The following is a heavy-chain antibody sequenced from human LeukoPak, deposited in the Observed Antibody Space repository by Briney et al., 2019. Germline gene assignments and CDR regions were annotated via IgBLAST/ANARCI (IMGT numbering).Heavy chain of an antibody. CDR3: ARRGTGHGMDV. CDR2: INNDGSSA. V-gene: IGHV3-74*01. Sequence: GGSLRLSCAASGLAFSAYKMHWVRQAPRKGLVWVSRINNDGSSASYVDSVKGRFTISRDNAKNTLFLQMNSLRAEDTAVYYCARRGTGHGMDVWGQGTTVIVSS. D-gene: IGHD1-1*01. J-gene: IGHJ6*02. CDR1: GLAFSAYK.